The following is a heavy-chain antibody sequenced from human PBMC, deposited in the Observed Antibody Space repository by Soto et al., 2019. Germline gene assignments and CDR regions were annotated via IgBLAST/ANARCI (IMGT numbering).Heavy chain of an antibody. V-gene: IGHV2-5*02. CDR1: GFSLSTSGVG. D-gene: IGHD3-22*01. CDR3: AHSLPSDYYDSSGYPQFAEYFQH. CDR2: IYWDDDK. Sequence: SGPTLVNPTQTLTLTCTFSGFSLSTSGVGVGWIRQPPGKALEWLALIYWDDDKRYSPSLKSRLTITKDTSKNQVVLTMTNMDPVDTATYYCAHSLPSDYYDSSGYPQFAEYFQHWGQGTLVTVSS. J-gene: IGHJ1*01.